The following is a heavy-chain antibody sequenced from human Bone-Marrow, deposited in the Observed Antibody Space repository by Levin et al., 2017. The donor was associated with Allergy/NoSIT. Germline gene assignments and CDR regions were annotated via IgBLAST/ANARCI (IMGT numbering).Heavy chain of an antibody. CDR2: IRSNADGGTT. V-gene: IGHV3-15*01. J-gene: IGHJ4*02. CDR1: GFTFSHAW. Sequence: ASETLSLTCVASGFTFSHAWMSWVRQVPGKGLDWVARIRSNADGGTTHYAAPVKDRFIISRDDLRDTLYLQMDGLKSEDTALYYCTTETFRANWYLNDWGRGTLVTVSS. CDR3: TTETFRANWYLND. D-gene: IGHD2-15*01.